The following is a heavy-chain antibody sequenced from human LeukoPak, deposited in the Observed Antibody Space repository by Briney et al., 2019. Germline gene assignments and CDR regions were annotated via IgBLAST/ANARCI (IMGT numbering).Heavy chain of an antibody. CDR3: ARVSGYSHDC. D-gene: IGHD5-18*01. CDR1: GFTLSTHW. V-gene: IGHV3-7*04. Sequence: GGSLRLSCAASGFTLSTHWMSWVRQAPGKGLEWVANIKQDGSEMYYVDSVKGRFTLSRDNAKNSLYLQMNSLRADDTAVYYCARVSGYSHDCWGQGTLVTVSS. J-gene: IGHJ4*02. CDR2: IKQDGSEM.